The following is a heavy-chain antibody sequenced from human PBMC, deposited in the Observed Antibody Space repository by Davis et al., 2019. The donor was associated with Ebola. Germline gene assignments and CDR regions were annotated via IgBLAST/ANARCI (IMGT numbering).Heavy chain of an antibody. V-gene: IGHV1-69*10. J-gene: IGHJ2*01. CDR3: ASGLVRGESYWYFDL. Sequence: SVKVSCKASGYTFTGYYMHWVQQAPGQGLEWMGGIIPILGIANYAQKFQGRVTITADESTSTAYMELSSLRSEDTAVYYCASGLVRGESYWYFDLWGRGTLVTVSS. CDR2: IIPILGIA. CDR1: GYTFTGYY. D-gene: IGHD6-6*01.